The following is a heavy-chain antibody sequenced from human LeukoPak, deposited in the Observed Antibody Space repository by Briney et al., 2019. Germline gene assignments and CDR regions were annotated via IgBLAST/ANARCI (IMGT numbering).Heavy chain of an antibody. CDR3: TSYRLVGDNGGATHY. V-gene: IGHV1-8*01. CDR1: GYSFTSYD. Sequence: GASVKVSCKASGYSFTSYDVHWVRQATGQGLEWMGWLNPNSGNIGYSQKFQGRVTMTRNTSITTAYMELSSLRSEDTAVYYCTSYRLVGDNGGATHYWGQGTLVTVSS. D-gene: IGHD4-23*01. CDR2: LNPNSGNI. J-gene: IGHJ4*02.